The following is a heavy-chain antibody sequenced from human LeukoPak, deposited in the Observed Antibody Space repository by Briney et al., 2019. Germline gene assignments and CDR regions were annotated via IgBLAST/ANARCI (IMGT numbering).Heavy chain of an antibody. CDR3: ARRVTPLDAFDI. D-gene: IGHD2-21*02. CDR1: GGSISSYY. Sequence: SETLSLTCTVSGGSISSYYWSWIRQPPGKGLEWIGYIYYSGSTNYNPSLKSRVTISVDTSKNQFSLKLSSVTAADTAVYYCARRVTPLDAFDIWGQGTVVTVSS. CDR2: IYYSGST. J-gene: IGHJ3*02. V-gene: IGHV4-59*01.